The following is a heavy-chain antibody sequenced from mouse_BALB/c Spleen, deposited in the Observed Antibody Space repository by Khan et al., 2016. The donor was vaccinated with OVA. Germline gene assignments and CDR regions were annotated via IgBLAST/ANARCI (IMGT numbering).Heavy chain of an antibody. J-gene: IGHJ1*01. CDR2: INSGGSA. CDR3: GRGHFYGTTYDYWYFDV. V-gene: IGHV5-6-5*01. CDR1: GFTFSSYA. D-gene: IGHD1-1*01. Sequence: EVELVESGGGSVKPGGSLKLSCAASGFTFSSYAMSWVRQTPEKGLEWVASINSGGSAYSLDSLQGRFTISRDNARNILYLQMSSLRSEDMAMYYCGRGHFYGTTYDYWYFDVWGAGTTVTVSS.